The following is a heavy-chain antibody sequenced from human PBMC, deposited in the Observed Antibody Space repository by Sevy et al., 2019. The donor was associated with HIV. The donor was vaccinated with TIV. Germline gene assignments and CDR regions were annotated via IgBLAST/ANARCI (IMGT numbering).Heavy chain of an antibody. V-gene: IGHV1-24*01. CDR3: ATEGYTEAFDI. J-gene: IGHJ3*02. CDR1: GYTLTELS. Sequence: ASVKVSCKVSGYTLTELSMHWVRQAPGKGLEWMGGFDPEDGETIYAQRFQGRVSMTEDTSTDTAYMELNSLTSEDTAVYYGATEGYTEAFDIWGQGTMVTVSS. D-gene: IGHD1-1*01. CDR2: FDPEDGET.